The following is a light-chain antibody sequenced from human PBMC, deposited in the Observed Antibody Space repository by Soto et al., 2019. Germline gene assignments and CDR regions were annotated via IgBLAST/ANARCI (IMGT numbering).Light chain of an antibody. CDR2: DAS. J-gene: IGKJ5*01. Sequence: EIVLTQSPGTLSLSPGERATLSCRASQSVSSYLAWYQQKPGRAPRLLIYDASNRATGIPARFSGSGSGTEITLTISNLQSEDFAVYFCQQYSSSPPITFGQGTRLEIK. CDR3: QQYSSSPPIT. V-gene: IGKV3D-15*01. CDR1: QSVSSY.